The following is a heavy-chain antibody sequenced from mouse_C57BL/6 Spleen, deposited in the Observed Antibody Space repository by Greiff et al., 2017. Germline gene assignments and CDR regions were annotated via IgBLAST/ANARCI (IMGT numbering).Heavy chain of an antibody. CDR3: ARSGVYYGNDEDY. V-gene: IGHV1-61*01. CDR1: GYTFTRYW. Sequence: QVQLQQPGAELVRPGSSVKLSCKASGYTFTRYWLDWVKQRPGQGLEWIGNLSPSDSVTHYNQKFKDKATLPVDKSSSTAYMQLSSLTSEDAAVYYCARSGVYYGNDEDYWGQGTTLTGSS. CDR2: LSPSDSVT. D-gene: IGHD2-2*01. J-gene: IGHJ2*01.